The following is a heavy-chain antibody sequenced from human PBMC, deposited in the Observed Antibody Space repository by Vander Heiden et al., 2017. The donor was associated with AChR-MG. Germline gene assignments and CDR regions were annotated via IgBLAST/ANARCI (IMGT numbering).Heavy chain of an antibody. Sequence: EVQLVESGGGLVQPGRSLRLSCTASGFTFGDYAMSWVRQAPGKGLEWVGFIRSKAYGGTTEYAASVKGRFTISRDDSKSIAYLQMNSLKTEDTAVYYCTRSYDILTPGERGSGYWGQGTLVTVSS. CDR3: TRSYDILTPGERGSGY. CDR1: GFTFGDYA. CDR2: IRSKAYGGTT. V-gene: IGHV3-49*04. J-gene: IGHJ4*02. D-gene: IGHD3-9*01.